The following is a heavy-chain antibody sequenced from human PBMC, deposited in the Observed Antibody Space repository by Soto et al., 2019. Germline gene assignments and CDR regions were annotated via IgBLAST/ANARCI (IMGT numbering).Heavy chain of an antibody. Sequence: PEETLSLTCAVSGDSIIGTHWWSWVRQPPGKGLEFIGETHHSRGTNYNPSLRSRVTMSLDNSKNQLSLILYSVTAADTGVYYCARYSAASGTYYFDYWGQGTLVTVSS. D-gene: IGHD6-13*01. CDR2: THHSRGT. J-gene: IGHJ4*01. V-gene: IGHV4-4*02. CDR1: GDSIIGTHW. CDR3: ARYSAASGTYYFDY.